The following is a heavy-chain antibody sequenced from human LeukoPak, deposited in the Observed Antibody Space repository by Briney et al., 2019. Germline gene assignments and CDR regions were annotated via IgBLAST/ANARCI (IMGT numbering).Heavy chain of an antibody. V-gene: IGHV3-13*01. CDR3: ARDLIQYYFDY. D-gene: IGHD4-11*01. CDR2: IGTAGDT. Sequence: GGSLRLSCAASGFTFSSYDMHWVRQATGKGLEWVSAIGTAGDTYYPGSVKGRFTISRENAKNSLYLQMNSLRAGDTAVYYCARDLIQYYFDYWGQGTLVTVSS. J-gene: IGHJ4*02. CDR1: GFTFSSYD.